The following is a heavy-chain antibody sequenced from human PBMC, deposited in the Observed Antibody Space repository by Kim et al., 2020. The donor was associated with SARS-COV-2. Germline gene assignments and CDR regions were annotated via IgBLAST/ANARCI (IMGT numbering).Heavy chain of an antibody. D-gene: IGHD3-10*01. CDR2: ISYDGSNK. CDR3: AKGSPLRLEMYGSGSPFDY. Sequence: GGSLRLSCAASGFTFSSYGMHWVRQAPGKGLEWVAVISYDGSNKYYADSVKGRFTISRDNSKNTLYLQMNSLRAEDTAVYYCAKGSPLRLEMYGSGSPFDYWGHGTLVTVSS. J-gene: IGHJ4*01. V-gene: IGHV3-30*18. CDR1: GFTFSSYG.